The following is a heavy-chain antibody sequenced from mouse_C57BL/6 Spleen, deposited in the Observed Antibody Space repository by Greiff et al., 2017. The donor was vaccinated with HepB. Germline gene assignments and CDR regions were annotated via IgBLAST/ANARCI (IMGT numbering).Heavy chain of an antibody. J-gene: IGHJ2*01. V-gene: IGHV1-52*01. Sequence: QVQLKQPGAELVRPGSSVKLSCKASGYTFTSYWMHWVKQRPIQGLEWIGNIDPSDSETHYNQKFKDKATLTVDKSSSTAYMQLSSLTSEDSAVYYCARGGYDGTYYFDYWGQGTTLTVSS. CDR3: ARGGYDGTYYFDY. CDR1: GYTFTSYW. CDR2: IDPSDSET. D-gene: IGHD2-2*01.